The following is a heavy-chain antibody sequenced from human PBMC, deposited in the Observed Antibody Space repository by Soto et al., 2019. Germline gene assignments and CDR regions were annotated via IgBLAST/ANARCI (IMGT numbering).Heavy chain of an antibody. J-gene: IGHJ4*02. Sequence: PSETLSLTCAVYGGSFSGYYWSWIRQPPGKGLEWIGEINHSGSTNYNPSLKSRVTISVDTSKNQFSLKLSSVTAADTAVYYCARGGYIAAAGLYWGQGTPVTVSS. V-gene: IGHV4-34*01. CDR3: ARGGYIAAAGLY. D-gene: IGHD6-13*01. CDR1: GGSFSGYY. CDR2: INHSGST.